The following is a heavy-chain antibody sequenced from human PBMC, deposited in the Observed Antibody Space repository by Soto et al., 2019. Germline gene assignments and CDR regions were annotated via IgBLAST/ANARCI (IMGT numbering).Heavy chain of an antibody. J-gene: IGHJ6*02. CDR1: GFTFSDYY. D-gene: IGHD2-2*02. Sequence: QVQLVESGGGLVKPGGSLRLSCAASGFTFSDYYMSWIRQAPGKGLEWVSYISSSGSTIYYADSVKGRFTISRDNAKNSLYLKMSSLRAEDTAVYYCASPYCSSTSCYKYYYYGMDVWGQGTTVTVSS. CDR2: ISSSGSTI. V-gene: IGHV3-11*01. CDR3: ASPYCSSTSCYKYYYYGMDV.